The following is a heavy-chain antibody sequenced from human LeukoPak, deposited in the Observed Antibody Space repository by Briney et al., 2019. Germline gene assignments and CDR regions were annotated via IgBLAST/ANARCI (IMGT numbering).Heavy chain of an antibody. V-gene: IGHV3-23*01. CDR2: ISGSGGST. D-gene: IGHD6-13*01. CDR3: AKDRLMGSSWYYLDY. Sequence: GGSLRLSCAASGFPFCRYAMRWVPQAPGKGGEGVSTISGSGGSTYYVDSVKGRFTISRDNSKNTLYLQMNSLRAEDTAVYYCAKDRLMGSSWYYLDYWGQGTLVTVSS. J-gene: IGHJ4*02. CDR1: GFPFCRYA.